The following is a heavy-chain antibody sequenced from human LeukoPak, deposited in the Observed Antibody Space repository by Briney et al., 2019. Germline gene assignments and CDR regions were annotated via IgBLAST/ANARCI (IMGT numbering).Heavy chain of an antibody. CDR1: GYTFTSYD. V-gene: IGHV1-8*01. CDR3: ARAPSFGVVRKTMYNWFDP. Sequence: GASVKVSCKASGYTFTSYDINWVRQATGQGLEWMGWMNPNSGNTGYAQKFQGRVTMTRNTSISTAYMELSSLRSEDTAVYYCARAPSFGVVRKTMYNWFDPWGQGTLVTVSS. D-gene: IGHD3-3*01. CDR2: MNPNSGNT. J-gene: IGHJ5*02.